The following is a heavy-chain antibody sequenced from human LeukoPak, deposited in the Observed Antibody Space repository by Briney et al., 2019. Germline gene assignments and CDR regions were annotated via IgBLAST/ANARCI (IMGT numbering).Heavy chain of an antibody. CDR1: GYTFTGYY. Sequence: ASVEVSCKASGYTFTGYYMHWVRQAPGQGLEWMGRINPNSGGTNYAQKFQGTVTMTRDTSITTAYMELSRLTSDDTAVYYCARAVVIFQRGAFDIWGQGTVVTVSS. J-gene: IGHJ3*02. V-gene: IGHV1-2*06. CDR3: ARAVVIFQRGAFDI. CDR2: INPNSGGT. D-gene: IGHD3-22*01.